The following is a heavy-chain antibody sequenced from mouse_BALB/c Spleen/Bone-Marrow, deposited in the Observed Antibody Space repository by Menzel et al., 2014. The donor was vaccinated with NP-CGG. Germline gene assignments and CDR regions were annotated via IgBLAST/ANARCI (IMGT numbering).Heavy chain of an antibody. J-gene: IGHJ2*01. CDR3: ARHGITRLLDY. Sequence: EVHLVESGGGLVKPGGSLKLSCAASGFTFSSYAMSWVRRTPEKRLEWVATISSGGSYTYYPDSVKGRFTISRDNAKNTPYLQMSSLRSEDTAMYYCARHGITRLLDYWGQGTTLTVSS. D-gene: IGHD2-4*01. V-gene: IGHV5-9-3*01. CDR1: GFTFSSYA. CDR2: ISSGGSYT.